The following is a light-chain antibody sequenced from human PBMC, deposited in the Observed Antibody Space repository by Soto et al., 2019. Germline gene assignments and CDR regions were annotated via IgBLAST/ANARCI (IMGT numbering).Light chain of an antibody. J-gene: IGKJ1*01. V-gene: IGKV3-20*01. CDR1: QSVGSSY. CDR3: QHFGSSRT. Sequence: EIVLTQSPGTLSLSPGERATLSCRASQSVGSSYVGWSQHQPCQVPSLVIYGASSRATGIADRFSGSGSGTDFTLTIRRLEPEDFAVDYCQHFGSSRTFGQGTKVDIK. CDR2: GAS.